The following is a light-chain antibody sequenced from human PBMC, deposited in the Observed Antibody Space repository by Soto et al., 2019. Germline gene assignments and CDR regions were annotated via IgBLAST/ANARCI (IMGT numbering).Light chain of an antibody. CDR2: EVN. Sequence: QSAVTQPACVSGSPGQSITISCTGTSDDIGDYSYVSWYQQHPGKAPKLILYEVNNRPSGISNRFSGSKSGNTASLTISGLQAEDESDYYCSSYTSGATPSVVFGGGTKLTVL. CDR3: SSYTSGATPSVV. V-gene: IGLV2-14*01. CDR1: SDDIGDYSY. J-gene: IGLJ2*01.